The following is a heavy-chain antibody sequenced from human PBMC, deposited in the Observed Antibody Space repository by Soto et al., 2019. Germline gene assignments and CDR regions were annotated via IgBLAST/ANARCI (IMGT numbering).Heavy chain of an antibody. CDR1: GYSFTSYW. J-gene: IGHJ6*02. Sequence: GESLKISCKGSGYSFTSYWIGWVSQMPGKGLEWMGIIYPGDSDTRYSPSFQGQVTISADKSISTAYLQWSSLKASDTAMFYCARTSAAGKYYYGMDVWGQGTTVTVSS. V-gene: IGHV5-51*01. D-gene: IGHD6-13*01. CDR3: ARTSAAGKYYYGMDV. CDR2: IYPGDSDT.